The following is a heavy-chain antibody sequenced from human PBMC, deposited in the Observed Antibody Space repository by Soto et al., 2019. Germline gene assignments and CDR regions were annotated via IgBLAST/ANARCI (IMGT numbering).Heavy chain of an antibody. CDR3: TKGCGRGFDLCGS. D-gene: IGHD5-12*01. CDR2: ISEDGSRK. CDR1: GFIFNNYG. V-gene: IGHV3-30*18. Sequence: QVQVVESGGGVAQPGRSLRLSCTVSGFIFNNYGMQWVRQAPGKGLEWVAVISEDGSRKYYADSVKGRFTISRDNSKNTLYLQMYSLRAEDTAVYYCTKGCGRGFDLCGSWGQGTLVTVSS. J-gene: IGHJ5*02.